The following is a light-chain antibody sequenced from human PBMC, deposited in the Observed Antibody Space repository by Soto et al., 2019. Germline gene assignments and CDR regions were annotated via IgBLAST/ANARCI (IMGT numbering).Light chain of an antibody. CDR1: QGINNY. V-gene: IGKV1-27*01. CDR3: QQYHSSWT. CDR2: SAS. Sequence: DIRMTQSPSSLSASVGDSVTITCRASQGINNYLAWYQQKPGKVPVLLIYSASTLKPGIPSRFSGSGTGTEFTLTISSLQPEEFATYYCQQYHSSWTFGQGTKVDIK. J-gene: IGKJ1*01.